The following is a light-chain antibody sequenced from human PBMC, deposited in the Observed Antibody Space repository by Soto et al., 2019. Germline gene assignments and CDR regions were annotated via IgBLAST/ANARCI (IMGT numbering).Light chain of an antibody. J-gene: IGKJ1*01. CDR3: QKYNSGPPWT. Sequence: DIPMTQSPSSLSASVGDGVSITCRASQGIRNSLAWYQQKPGKVPKLLIYAASTLESGVPSRFSGSGSGTDFTLTISGLQPEEVATYFCQKYNSGPPWTFGPGTKVEIK. CDR2: AAS. V-gene: IGKV1-27*01. CDR1: QGIRNS.